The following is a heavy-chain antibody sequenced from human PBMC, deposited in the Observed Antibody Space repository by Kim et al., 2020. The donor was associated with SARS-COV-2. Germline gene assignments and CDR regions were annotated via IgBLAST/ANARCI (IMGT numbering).Heavy chain of an antibody. V-gene: IGHV3-72*01. D-gene: IGHD5-18*01. Sequence: GGSLRLSCEASGFTFSDHYMDWVRQAPGKGLEWVGRSRNKLNSYTTQYAASVKGRFTISRDDSKNSLYLQMNSLKAEDTAVYYCARSYTYGFWDAFDLWGRGTMVTVSS. CDR1: GFTFSDHY. CDR3: ARSYTYGFWDAFDL. J-gene: IGHJ3*01. CDR2: SRNKLNSYTT.